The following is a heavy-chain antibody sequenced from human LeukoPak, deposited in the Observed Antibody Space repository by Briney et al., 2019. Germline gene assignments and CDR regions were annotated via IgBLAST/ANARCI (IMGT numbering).Heavy chain of an antibody. Sequence: PSETLSLTCAVYGGSFSGYFWTWIRQPPGKGLEWIGEIDHSGTANYNSSLKSRVTMSVDTSKNQISLNLNSVTAADTAAYYCARRASAIRYWGQGTLVTVSS. CDR1: GGSFSGYF. CDR3: ARRASAIRY. CDR2: IDHSGTA. J-gene: IGHJ4*02. V-gene: IGHV4-34*01.